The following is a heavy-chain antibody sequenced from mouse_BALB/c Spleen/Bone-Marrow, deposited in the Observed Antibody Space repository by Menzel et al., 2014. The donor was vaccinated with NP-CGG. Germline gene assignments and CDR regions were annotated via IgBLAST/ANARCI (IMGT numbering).Heavy chain of an antibody. CDR1: GFDFXGYW. CDR2: INPDSSTI. J-gene: IGHJ1*01. D-gene: IGHD1-1*01. CDR3: ARLNYYGSLFV. V-gene: IGHV4-1*02. Sequence: EVQRVESGGGLVQPGGSLKLSCAASGFDFXGYWMSWVRQAPGKGLEWIGEINPDSSTINYTPSLKDKFIISRDNAKNTLYLQMSKVRSEDTALYYCARLNYYGSLFVWGAGTTVTVSS.